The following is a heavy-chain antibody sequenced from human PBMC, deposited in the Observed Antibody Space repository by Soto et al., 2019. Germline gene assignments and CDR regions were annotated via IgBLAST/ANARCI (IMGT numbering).Heavy chain of an antibody. J-gene: IGHJ6*02. V-gene: IGHV1-2*02. CDR3: ARDFRTDSHGVDV. CDR1: GYTFTGPY. D-gene: IGHD3-22*01. Sequence: ASVKVSCKASGYTFTGPYIHWVRQAPGQGLEWMGWINPNSGGTNFAQKFQGRVTTTRDTSISTVYMELNSLRSDDTGVYYCARDFRTDSHGVDVWGQGTTVTVSS. CDR2: INPNSGGT.